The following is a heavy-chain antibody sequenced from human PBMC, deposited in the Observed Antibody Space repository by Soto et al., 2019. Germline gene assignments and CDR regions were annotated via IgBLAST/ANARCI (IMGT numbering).Heavy chain of an antibody. CDR2: MSYEGTNK. V-gene: IGHV3-30*03. J-gene: IGHJ4*02. CDR3: FVEVGY. Sequence: QVQLVESGGGVVQPGRSLRLSCATSGFTFSDYKMHWVRQAPGKGLEWLALMSYEGTNKNYADSMKGRFTISRDNSKNTLYLQMNSLRAEDTAVYYCFVEVGYWGQGALVTVSS. CDR1: GFTFSDYK. D-gene: IGHD2-15*01.